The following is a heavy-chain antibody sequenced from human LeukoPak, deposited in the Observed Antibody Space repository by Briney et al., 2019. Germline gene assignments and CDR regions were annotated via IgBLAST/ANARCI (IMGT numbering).Heavy chain of an antibody. CDR1: GFTFSSYA. J-gene: IGHJ6*03. D-gene: IGHD6-19*01. Sequence: PGGSLRLSCAASGFTFSSYAMSWVRQAPGKGLEWVSAISGSGGSTYYADSVKGRFTISRDNSKNTLYLQMNSLRAEDTAVYYCAKGGSSTISSGWYSYYYYMDVWGKGTTVTVSS. V-gene: IGHV3-23*01. CDR3: AKGGSSTISSGWYSYYYYMDV. CDR2: ISGSGGST.